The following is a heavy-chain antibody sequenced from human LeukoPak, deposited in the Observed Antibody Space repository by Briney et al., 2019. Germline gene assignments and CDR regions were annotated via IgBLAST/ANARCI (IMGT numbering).Heavy chain of an antibody. Sequence: RGGSLRLSFAASGFTVSSNYMNWVRQAPGQGLEWVSSISRSSSYIYYADSVKGRFTISRDNAKNSLYLQMNSLRAEDTAVYYCATYYYDSSGYYYFDYWGQGTLVTVSS. D-gene: IGHD3-22*01. CDR2: ISRSSSYI. V-gene: IGHV3-21*01. CDR1: GFTVSSNY. CDR3: ATYYYDSSGYYYFDY. J-gene: IGHJ4*02.